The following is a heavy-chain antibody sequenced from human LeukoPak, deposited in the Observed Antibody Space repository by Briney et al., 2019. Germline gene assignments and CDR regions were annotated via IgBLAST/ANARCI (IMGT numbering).Heavy chain of an antibody. CDR2: ISYDGSNK. V-gene: IGHV3-30*01. D-gene: IGHD2-2*02. CDR1: GFTFSSYA. CDR3: ARESGVVVPAAIQGGFVD. J-gene: IGHJ4*02. Sequence: PGGSLRLSCAASGFTFSSYAMHWVRQAPGKGLEWVAVISYDGSNKYYADSVKGRFTISRDNSKNTLYLQMNSLRAEDTAVYYCARESGVVVPAAIQGGFVDWGQGTLVTVSS.